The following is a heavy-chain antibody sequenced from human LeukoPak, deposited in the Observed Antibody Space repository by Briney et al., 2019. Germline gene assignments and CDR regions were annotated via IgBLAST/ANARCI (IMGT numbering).Heavy chain of an antibody. D-gene: IGHD5-18*01. CDR1: GFPFETNA. J-gene: IGHJ4*02. CDR2: IGNTET. Sequence: GGSLRLSCATSGFPFETNAMSWVRQAPGKGLEWVATIGNTETFYANSATGRFTISRHNSKNTVNLQMNRLRVEDTAIYYCAKDWIQFNRVFDCFDSWGQGTLVTVSS. CDR3: AKDWIQFNRVFDCFDS. V-gene: IGHV3-23*01.